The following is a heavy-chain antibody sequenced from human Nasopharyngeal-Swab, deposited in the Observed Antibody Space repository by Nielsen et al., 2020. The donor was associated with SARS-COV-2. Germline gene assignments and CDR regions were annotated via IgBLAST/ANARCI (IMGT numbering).Heavy chain of an antibody. D-gene: IGHD1-26*01. CDR3: TTEVGGHSLAEWELHSGAEYFQH. V-gene: IGHV3-30-3*01. CDR1: GFTFSSYA. J-gene: IGHJ1*01. CDR2: ISYDGSNK. Sequence: GESLKISCAASGFTFSSYAMHWVRQAPGKGLEWVAVISYDGSNKYYADSVKGRFTISRDNSKNTLYLQMNSLKTEDTAVYYCTTEVGGHSLAEWELHSGAEYFQHWGQGTLVTVSS.